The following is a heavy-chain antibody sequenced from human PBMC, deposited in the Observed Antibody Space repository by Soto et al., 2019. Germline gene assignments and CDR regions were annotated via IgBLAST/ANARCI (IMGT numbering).Heavy chain of an antibody. V-gene: IGHV1-69*01. J-gene: IGHJ4*02. Sequence: QVQLVQSGAEVKKPGSSVKVSCKASGGTFSSYAISWVRQSPGQGLEWMGGIIPIFGTANYAQKFKGRVTITADESTSTAYMELSSLRSEETAVYYCARGGGYCSGGSCQIDYWGQGTLVTVSS. D-gene: IGHD2-15*01. CDR2: IIPIFGTA. CDR3: ARGGGYCSGGSCQIDY. CDR1: GGTFSSYA.